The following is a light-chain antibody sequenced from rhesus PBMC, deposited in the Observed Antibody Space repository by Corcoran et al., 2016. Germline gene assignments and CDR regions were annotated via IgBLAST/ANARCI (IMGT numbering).Light chain of an antibody. V-gene: IGKV1-37*01. CDR2: YAS. J-gene: IGKJ4*01. Sequence: DIQMTQSPSSLSASVGDRVTITCRASQGISSYLAWYQQKPGKAPKPLIYYASNLESGVPSRLSGSGSGTEFTLTISSLQPEDFATYYCQQYNSDPLTFGGGTKVGIK. CDR1: QGISSY. CDR3: QQYNSDPLT.